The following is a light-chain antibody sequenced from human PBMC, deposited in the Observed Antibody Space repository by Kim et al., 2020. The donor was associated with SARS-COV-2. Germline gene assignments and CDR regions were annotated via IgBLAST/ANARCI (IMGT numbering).Light chain of an antibody. J-gene: IGKJ1*01. Sequence: SPGESATLSCRASQTANSNYLAWFQQTPGQAPRILLYGASRRASDIPDRFSGSGSGTDFTLTISRLGPEDFAVYYCQQYGSPAWTFGQGTKVDIK. CDR2: GAS. CDR3: QQYGSPAWT. CDR1: QTANSNY. V-gene: IGKV3-20*01.